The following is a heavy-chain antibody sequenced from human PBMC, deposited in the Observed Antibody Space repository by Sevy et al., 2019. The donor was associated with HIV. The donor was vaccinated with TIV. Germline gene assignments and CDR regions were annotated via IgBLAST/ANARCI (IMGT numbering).Heavy chain of an antibody. CDR3: ARKACTKPHYY. CDR2: LSFGCGEI. CDR1: GFTFSKYS. D-gene: IGHD2-8*01. J-gene: IGHJ4*02. Sequence: GGSLRLSCAASGFTFSKYSMSWVRQPPGKGLEWVSTLSFGCGEINYADSVKGRFTISRDNSKSSVYLQMNNLRPEDTPVYYCARKACTKPHYYWGQGTLVTVSS. V-gene: IGHV3-23*01.